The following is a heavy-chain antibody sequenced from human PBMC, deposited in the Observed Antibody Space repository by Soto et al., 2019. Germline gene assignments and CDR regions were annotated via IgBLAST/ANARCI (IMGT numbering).Heavy chain of an antibody. CDR3: AKFEYSSSSPFDY. V-gene: IGHV3-23*01. CDR1: GFTFSSYA. CDR2: ISGSGGST. J-gene: IGHJ4*02. Sequence: GGSLRLSCAASGFTFSSYAMSWVRQAPGRGLEWVSAISGSGGSTYYADSVKGRFTISRDNSKNTLYLQMNSLRAEDTAVYYCAKFEYSSSSPFDYWGQGTLVTVSS. D-gene: IGHD6-6*01.